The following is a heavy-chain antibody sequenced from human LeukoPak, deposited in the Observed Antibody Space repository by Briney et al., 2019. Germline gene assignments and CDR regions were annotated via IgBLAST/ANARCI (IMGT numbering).Heavy chain of an antibody. CDR2: ILSDGSKE. V-gene: IGHV3-30*19. Sequence: GGSLRLSCAASGFTFSSYGMHWVRQAPGKGLEWVAVILSDGSKEFYTDSVKGRFTISRDNSKNTLYLQMNSLRAEDTAVYYCARDRCSGGSCYYFDYWGQGTLVTVSS. CDR3: ARDRCSGGSCYYFDY. D-gene: IGHD2-15*01. CDR1: GFTFSSYG. J-gene: IGHJ4*02.